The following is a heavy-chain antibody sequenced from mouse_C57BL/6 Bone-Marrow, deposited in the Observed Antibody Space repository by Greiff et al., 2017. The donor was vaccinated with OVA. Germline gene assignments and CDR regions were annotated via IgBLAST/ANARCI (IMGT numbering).Heavy chain of an antibody. CDR2: IDPENGDT. Sequence: VQLKESGAELVRPGASVKLSCTASGFNIKDDYMHWVKQRPEQGLEWIGWIDPENGDTEYASKFQGKATITADPSSNTAYLQLSSLTSEDTAVYYCTTFSIYYYVFDYWGQGTTLTVSS. V-gene: IGHV14-4*01. CDR3: TTFSIYYYVFDY. J-gene: IGHJ2*01. CDR1: GFNIKDDY. D-gene: IGHD1-1*01.